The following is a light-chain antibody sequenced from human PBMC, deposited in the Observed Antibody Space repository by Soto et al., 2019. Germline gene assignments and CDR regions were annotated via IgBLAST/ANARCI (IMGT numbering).Light chain of an antibody. V-gene: IGKV1-39*01. J-gene: IGKJ2*01. CDR1: QSISNF. CDR2: AAS. CDR3: QQSYSTPPYT. Sequence: IQMTQDPSSLSASVGDRVTMTCRASQSISNFVNWYQQKPGKAPKVLIYAASTLLSGVPTRFSGSGSGTEFTLTISSLQPEDFATSYCQQSYSTPPYTVGQGTKLEIE.